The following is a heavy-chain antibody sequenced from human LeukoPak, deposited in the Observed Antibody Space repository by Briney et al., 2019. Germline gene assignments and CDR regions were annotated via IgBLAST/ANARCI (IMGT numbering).Heavy chain of an antibody. D-gene: IGHD3-22*01. CDR2: ISAYNGNT. CDR1: GYTFTSYG. V-gene: IGHV1-18*01. CDR3: ARWYYDSSGYYSGMDV. J-gene: IGHJ6*02. Sequence: GASVKVSCKASGYTFTSYGISWVRQAPGQGLEWMGWISAYNGNTNYAQKLQGRVTMTTDTSTSTAYMELRSLRSDDTAVYYCARWYYDSSGYYSGMDVWGQGTTVTVSS.